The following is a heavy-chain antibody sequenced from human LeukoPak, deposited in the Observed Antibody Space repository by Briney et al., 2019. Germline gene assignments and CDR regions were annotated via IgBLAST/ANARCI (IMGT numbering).Heavy chain of an antibody. CDR3: ARVRNWGPLGY. V-gene: IGHV4-38-2*01. CDR2: IYHSGST. Sequence: PSETLSLTCAVSGYSISSGYYRGWIRQPPGKGLEWIGSIYHSGSTYYNPSLKSRVTISVDTSKNQFSLKLSSVTAADTAVYYCARVRNWGPLGYWGQGTLVTVSS. CDR1: GYSISSGYY. J-gene: IGHJ4*02. D-gene: IGHD7-27*01.